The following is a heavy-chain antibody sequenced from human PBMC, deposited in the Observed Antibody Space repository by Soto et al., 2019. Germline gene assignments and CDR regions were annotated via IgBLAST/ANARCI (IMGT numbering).Heavy chain of an antibody. CDR3: ARGKMGSGGSCAFDI. CDR2: INHSGST. V-gene: IGHV4-34*01. Sequence: QVQLQQWGAGLLKPSETLSLTCAVHGGSFSGYYWSWIRQPPGKGLEGIGEINHSGSTNYNPSLKSRVTISVETSKNQFSLKLSSVTAADTAVYYGARGKMGSGGSCAFDIWGQGTMVTVSS. CDR1: GGSFSGYY. J-gene: IGHJ3*02. D-gene: IGHD2-15*01.